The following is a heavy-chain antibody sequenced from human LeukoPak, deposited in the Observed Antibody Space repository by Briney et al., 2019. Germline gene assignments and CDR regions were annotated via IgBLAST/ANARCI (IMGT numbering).Heavy chain of an antibody. V-gene: IGHV1-2*02. D-gene: IGHD5-12*01. CDR1: GYTFTGYY. CDR2: INPNSGGT. Sequence: ASVKVSCKASGYTFTGYYMHWVRQAPGQGLEWMGWINPNSGGTNYAQKFQGRVTMTRDTSISTAYMELSRLRSGDTAVYYCARDRDIVATTFDYWGQGTLVTVSS. CDR3: ARDRDIVATTFDY. J-gene: IGHJ4*02.